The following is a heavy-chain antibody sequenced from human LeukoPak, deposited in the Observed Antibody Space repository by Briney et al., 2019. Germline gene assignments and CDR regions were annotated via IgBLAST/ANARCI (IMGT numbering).Heavy chain of an antibody. Sequence: PSETLSLTCTVSGGSLSSSSYYWGWLRQPPGTGLEWIGSIYYSGSTYYNPSLKSRVTISVDTSKNQFSLKLSSVTAADTAVYYCARFRYSSSYFDYWGQGTLVTVSS. CDR2: IYYSGST. V-gene: IGHV4-39*07. CDR3: ARFRYSSSYFDY. J-gene: IGHJ4*02. CDR1: GGSLSSSSYY. D-gene: IGHD6-6*01.